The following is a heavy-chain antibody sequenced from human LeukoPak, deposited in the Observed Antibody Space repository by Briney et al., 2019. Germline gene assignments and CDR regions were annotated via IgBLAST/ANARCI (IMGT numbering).Heavy chain of an antibody. D-gene: IGHD6-13*01. Sequence: GGSLRLSCAASGFTFSSYSMNWVRQAPGKGLEWVSSISSSSSYIYYADSVKGRFTISRDNAKNSLYLQMNSLRADDTAEYYCARHLVAAAGKAPQDYWGQGTLVTVSS. CDR1: GFTFSSYS. J-gene: IGHJ4*02. CDR2: ISSSSSYI. V-gene: IGHV3-21*01. CDR3: ARHLVAAAGKAPQDY.